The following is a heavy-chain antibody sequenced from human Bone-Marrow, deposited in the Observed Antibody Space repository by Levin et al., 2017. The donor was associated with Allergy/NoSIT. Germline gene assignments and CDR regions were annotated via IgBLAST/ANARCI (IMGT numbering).Heavy chain of an antibody. J-gene: IGHJ4*02. CDR2: MNPNSGNT. Sequence: GESLKISRQASGYIFTSYDINWVRQAPGQGPEWLGWMNPNSGNTGYAQKFQGRVTLTRSTSINTAYMELSSLTSEDTAVYYCARDGEGGSGNFDYWGQGTLVTVSS. V-gene: IGHV1-8*01. CDR1: GYIFTSYD. D-gene: IGHD3-10*01. CDR3: ARDGEGGSGNFDY.